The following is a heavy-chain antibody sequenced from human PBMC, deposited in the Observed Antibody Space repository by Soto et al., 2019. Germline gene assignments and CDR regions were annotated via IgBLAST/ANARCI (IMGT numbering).Heavy chain of an antibody. CDR3: AKDRRWLRTFDY. D-gene: IGHD5-12*01. CDR1: GFTFSSYA. V-gene: IGHV3-23*01. Sequence: GGSLRLSCAASGFTFSSYAMSWVRQAPGKGLEWVSAISGSGGSTYYRESVKGGFTITSDNSKNTLYLQMNSLSAEDTAVYYCAKDRRWLRTFDYWGQGTLVTVSS. J-gene: IGHJ4*02. CDR2: ISGSGGST.